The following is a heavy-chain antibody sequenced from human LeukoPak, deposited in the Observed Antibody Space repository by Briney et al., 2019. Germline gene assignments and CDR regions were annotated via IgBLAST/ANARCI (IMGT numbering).Heavy chain of an antibody. V-gene: IGHV1-2*02. CDR1: GYTLRDYY. CDR2: INPNSGGT. J-gene: IGHJ6*02. D-gene: IGHD3-9*01. CDR3: ARDFTRFDILTGRGRYYYYGMDV. Sequence: ASVKVSCKASGYTLRDYYIYWVRQAPGQGLEWMGWINPNSGGTNYAQKFQGRVTMTRDTSISTAYMELSRLRSDDTAVYYCARDFTRFDILTGRGRYYYYGMDVWGQGTTVTVSS.